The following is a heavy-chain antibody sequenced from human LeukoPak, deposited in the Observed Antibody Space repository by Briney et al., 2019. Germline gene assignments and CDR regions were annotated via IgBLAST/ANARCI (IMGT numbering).Heavy chain of an antibody. V-gene: IGHV3-30*03. Sequence: GGSLRLSCAASGFTFSLYGMTWVRQAPGKGLEWVAVISYDGSNKYYADSVKGRFTISRDNSKNTLDLQMNSLSTEDTALYYCAREGNYGDYSRLDSWGQGTLVTVSS. CDR1: GFTFSLYG. J-gene: IGHJ4*02. D-gene: IGHD4-17*01. CDR2: ISYDGSNK. CDR3: AREGNYGDYSRLDS.